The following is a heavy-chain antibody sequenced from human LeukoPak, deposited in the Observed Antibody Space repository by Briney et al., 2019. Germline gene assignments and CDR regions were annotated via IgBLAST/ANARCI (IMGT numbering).Heavy chain of an antibody. CDR1: GYNFTNYW. J-gene: IGHJ4*02. CDR3: ARQYGSGSSISPDFDY. CDR2: IDPSDSYN. V-gene: IGHV5-10-1*01. D-gene: IGHD6-19*01. Sequence: GESLKISCKGSGYNFTNYWISWVRQMPGKGLEWMGTIDPSDSYNNYSPSFQGHVTISADKSISTAYLEWSSLKASDTAMYYCARQYGSGSSISPDFDYWGQGTLVTVSS.